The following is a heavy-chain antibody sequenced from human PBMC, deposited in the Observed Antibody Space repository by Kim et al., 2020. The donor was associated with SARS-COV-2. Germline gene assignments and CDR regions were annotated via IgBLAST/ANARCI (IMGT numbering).Heavy chain of an antibody. V-gene: IGHV4-59*01. CDR3: ARSPSITICGVVAFLDV. D-gene: IGHD3-3*01. J-gene: IGHJ6*02. Sequence: LKSRVTISVDTSKNQFSLRLSSVTAADTAVYYCARSPSITICGVVAFLDVWGQGTTVTVSS.